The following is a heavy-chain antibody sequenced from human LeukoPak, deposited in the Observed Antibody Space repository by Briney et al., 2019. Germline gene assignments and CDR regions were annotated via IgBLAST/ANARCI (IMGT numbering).Heavy chain of an antibody. CDR3: ARHVAYDFWCDSKYYFDY. J-gene: IGHJ4*02. V-gene: IGHV4-39*01. D-gene: IGHD3-3*01. CDR1: GGSISSYY. Sequence: SETLSLTCTVSGGSISSYYWGWIRQPPGKGLEWIGSIYYSGSTYYNPSLKSRVTISVDTSKNQFSLKLSSVTAADTAVYYCARHVAYDFWCDSKYYFDYWGQGTLVTVSS. CDR2: IYYSGST.